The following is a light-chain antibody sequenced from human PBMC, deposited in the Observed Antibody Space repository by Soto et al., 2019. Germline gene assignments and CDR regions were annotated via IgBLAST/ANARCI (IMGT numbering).Light chain of an antibody. CDR1: SSDVGGYNY. CDR2: EVS. J-gene: IGLJ3*02. V-gene: IGLV2-14*01. CDR3: SSYTSSSTSWV. Sequence: QSALTQPASVSGSPGQSITISCTGTSSDVGGYNYVSWYQQHPGKAPKLMIYEVSNRPSGVSNRFSGSKSGNTASLTISGLQAEDEVDYYCSSYTSSSTSWVFGGGTKLTVL.